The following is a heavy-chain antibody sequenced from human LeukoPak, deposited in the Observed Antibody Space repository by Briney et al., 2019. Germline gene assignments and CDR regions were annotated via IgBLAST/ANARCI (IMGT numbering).Heavy chain of an antibody. V-gene: IGHV3-74*01. CDR3: ARDAVDTANAV. D-gene: IGHD5-18*01. CDR1: GFTFTTYW. J-gene: IGHJ6*02. CDR2: INSDGSIT. Sequence: GGSLRLSCAASGFTFTTYWMHWVRQAPGKGLVWVSHINSDGSITSYADSVKGRFTISRDNAKNTLYLQMNSLRAEDTAVYYCARDAVDTANAVWGQGTTVAVSS.